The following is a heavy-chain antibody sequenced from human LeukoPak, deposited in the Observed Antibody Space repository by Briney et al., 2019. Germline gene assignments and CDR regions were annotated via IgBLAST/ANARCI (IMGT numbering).Heavy chain of an antibody. D-gene: IGHD6-19*01. CDR1: GFTFSSYA. Sequence: GGSLRLSCAASGFTFSSYAMHWVRQAPGKGLEWVAVISYDGSNKYYADSVKGRFTISRDNSKNTLYLQMNSLRAEDTAVYYCVSWEAVAGIYWGQGTLVTVSS. J-gene: IGHJ4*02. V-gene: IGHV3-30*04. CDR3: VSWEAVAGIY. CDR2: ISYDGSNK.